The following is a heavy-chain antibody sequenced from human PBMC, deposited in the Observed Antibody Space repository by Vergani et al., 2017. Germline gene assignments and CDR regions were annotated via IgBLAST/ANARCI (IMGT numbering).Heavy chain of an antibody. J-gene: IGHJ4*02. Sequence: QVQLQQWGAGLLKPSETLSLTCAVYGGSFSGYYWSWIRQPPGKGLEWIGEINHSGSTNYNPSLKSRVTISVDTSKNQFSLKLSSVTAADTAVYYCARGMRVGELTDFDYWGQGTLVTVSS. V-gene: IGHV4-34*01. CDR2: INHSGST. CDR3: ARGMRVGELTDFDY. CDR1: GGSFSGYY. D-gene: IGHD3-10*01.